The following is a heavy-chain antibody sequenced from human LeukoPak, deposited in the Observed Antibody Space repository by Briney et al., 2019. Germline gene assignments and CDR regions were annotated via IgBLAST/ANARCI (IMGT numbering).Heavy chain of an antibody. V-gene: IGHV3-21*01. D-gene: IGHD5-12*01. Sequence: GGSLRLSCASFGFTFSNYAMSWVRQAPGKGLEWVSSISSSSRYRYYADSVKGRFTISRDNAKNSLYLQMNSLRAEDTAVYYCARVKEASAFDIWGQGTMVTVSS. CDR3: ARVKEASAFDI. CDR2: ISSSSRYR. CDR1: GFTFSNYA. J-gene: IGHJ3*02.